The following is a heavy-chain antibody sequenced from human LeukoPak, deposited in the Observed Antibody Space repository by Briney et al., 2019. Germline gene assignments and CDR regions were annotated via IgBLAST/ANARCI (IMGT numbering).Heavy chain of an antibody. Sequence: GSLRLSCAASGFIFDTYGMLWVRQAPGKGLEWVAVIAYDGSNKVYADSVKGRFTISRDNSKNTLYLQMNSLRAEDTAVYYCVQRLFDYWGQGTLVTVSS. CDR3: VQRLFDY. CDR2: IAYDGSNK. V-gene: IGHV3-30*18. CDR1: GFIFDTYG. J-gene: IGHJ4*02.